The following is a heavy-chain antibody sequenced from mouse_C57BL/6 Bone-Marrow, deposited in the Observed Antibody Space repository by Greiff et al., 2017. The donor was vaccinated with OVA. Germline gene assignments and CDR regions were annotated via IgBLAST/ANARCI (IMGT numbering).Heavy chain of an antibody. CDR3: ALESGRSYKYFDV. Sequence: VQLQQSGPELVKPGASVKISCKASGYSFTDYNMNWVKQRNGQSLEWIGVINPNYGTTSYNQKFKGKATLTVDQSSSTAYMQLNSLTSEDSAVYYCALESGRSYKYFDVWGPGTTVTVSA. V-gene: IGHV1-39*01. D-gene: IGHD1-1*01. J-gene: IGHJ1*01. CDR2: INPNYGTT. CDR1: GYSFTDYN.